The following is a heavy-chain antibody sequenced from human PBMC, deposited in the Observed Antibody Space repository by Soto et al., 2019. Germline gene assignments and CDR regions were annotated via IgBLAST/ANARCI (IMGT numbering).Heavy chain of an antibody. CDR3: TTGRFSSSLYFDS. D-gene: IGHD6-6*01. Sequence: EVQLVESGGGLEKPGGTLRVSCAASGITFSNVWMTWVRQAPGKGLEWVGRIKSKTDGGTTDYGAPVRGRFTISRDDSKNTLYLQMNRLKTEDTAVYYCTTGRFSSSLYFDSWGQGTLVTVSS. V-gene: IGHV3-15*01. CDR2: IKSKTDGGTT. CDR1: GITFSNVW. J-gene: IGHJ4*02.